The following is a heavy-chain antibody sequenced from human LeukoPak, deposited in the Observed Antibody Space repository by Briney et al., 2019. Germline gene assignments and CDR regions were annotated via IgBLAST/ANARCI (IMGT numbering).Heavy chain of an antibody. D-gene: IGHD5-12*01. CDR2: ISPSGDIT. Sequence: GGSLRLSCAASGFTFRNYEMNWVRQAAGKGLEWVSGISPSGDITYYIDSVKGRFTISRDNSKNTFYLQMNSLRAEDTAVYYCARDSGWLRFHYWGQGTLVTVSS. CDR3: ARDSGWLRFHY. CDR1: GFTFRNYE. J-gene: IGHJ4*02. V-gene: IGHV3-23*01.